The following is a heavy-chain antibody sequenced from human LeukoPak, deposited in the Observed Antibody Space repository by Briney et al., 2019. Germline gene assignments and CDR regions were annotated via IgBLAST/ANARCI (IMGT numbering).Heavy chain of an antibody. Sequence: SETLSLTCAVYGGSFSGYYWSWIRQPPGKGLEWIGEINHSGSTNYNPSLKSRVTISVDTSKNQFSLKLSSVTAADTAVYYCARVRMYSGSYCWFDPWGQGTLVTVSS. J-gene: IGHJ5*02. CDR3: ARVRMYSGSYCWFDP. CDR1: GGSFSGYY. D-gene: IGHD1-26*01. CDR2: INHSGST. V-gene: IGHV4-34*01.